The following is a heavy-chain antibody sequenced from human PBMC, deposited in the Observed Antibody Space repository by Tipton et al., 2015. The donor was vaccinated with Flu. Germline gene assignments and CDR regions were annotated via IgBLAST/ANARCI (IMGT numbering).Heavy chain of an antibody. J-gene: IGHJ4*02. D-gene: IGHD6-19*01. CDR3: AKVIPELVAGLDS. V-gene: IGHV3-23*01. CDR1: GFTFSSYA. CDR2: ISGSGSGT. Sequence: GSLRLSCAASGFTFSSYAMSWVRQAPGKGLEWVSVISGSGSGTCYADSVKGRFTISRDNSKNTVYLQMNSLRAEDTAVYSCAKVIPELVAGLDSWGQGTLVTVSS.